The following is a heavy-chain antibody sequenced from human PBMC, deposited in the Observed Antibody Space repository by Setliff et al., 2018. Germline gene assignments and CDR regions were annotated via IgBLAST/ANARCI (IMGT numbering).Heavy chain of an antibody. V-gene: IGHV4-38-2*02. J-gene: IGHJ6*02. D-gene: IGHD5-18*01. CDR3: ARDRTAMVTHYGMDV. CDR1: NYSISSSYY. CDR2: IHYNGNL. Sequence: LSLTCDVSNYSISSSYYWGWIRQSPGEGLEWIANIHYNGNLYYNPSLKNRATISMDTSKIQFSLKLISVTAADTAVYYCARDRTAMVTHYGMDVWGQGTTVTVSS.